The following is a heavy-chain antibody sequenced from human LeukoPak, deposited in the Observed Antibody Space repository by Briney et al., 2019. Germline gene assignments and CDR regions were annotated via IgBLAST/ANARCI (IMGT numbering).Heavy chain of an antibody. D-gene: IGHD6-19*01. Sequence: SETLSLTCTVSGGSISSSSYYWGWIRQPPGKGLEWIGSIYYSGSTYYNPSLKSRVTISVDTSKNQFSLKLTSVTAADTAVYYCARVLAVAGPLGLSWFDPWGQGTLVTVSS. CDR3: ARVLAVAGPLGLSWFDP. V-gene: IGHV4-39*07. CDR2: IYYSGST. CDR1: GGSISSSSYY. J-gene: IGHJ5*02.